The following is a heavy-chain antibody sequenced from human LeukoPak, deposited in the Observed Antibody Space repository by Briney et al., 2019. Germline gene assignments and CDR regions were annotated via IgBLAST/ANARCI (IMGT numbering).Heavy chain of an antibody. CDR3: ARLLNYAQPEY. Sequence: PGGSLRLSCTASGFTFSPYSMNWVRQSPGKGLEWLSYITGSSDTIYYADSVKGRFTISRDNAKNSLYLQMNSLRAEDTAVYYCARLLNYAQPEYWGQGTLVTVSS. V-gene: IGHV3-48*04. CDR2: ITGSSDTI. CDR1: GFTFSPYS. J-gene: IGHJ4*02. D-gene: IGHD1-7*01.